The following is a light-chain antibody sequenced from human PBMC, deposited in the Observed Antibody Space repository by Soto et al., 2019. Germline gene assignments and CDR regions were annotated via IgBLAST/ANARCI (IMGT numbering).Light chain of an antibody. CDR2: SNN. J-gene: IGLJ2*01. CDR1: SSNIGSNT. CDR3: AAWVACMNVVV. V-gene: IGLV1-44*01. Sequence: QSVLTQPPSASGTPGQRVTISCSGSSSNIGSNTVNWYQQLPGTAPKLVIYSNNQRPSGGPDRFPGSKSGTSASLAISGLQSEDEADYSCAAWVACMNVVVFGGGTKVTVL.